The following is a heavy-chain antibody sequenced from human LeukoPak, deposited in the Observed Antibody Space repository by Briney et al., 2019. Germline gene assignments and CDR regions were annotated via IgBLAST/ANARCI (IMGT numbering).Heavy chain of an antibody. Sequence: SQTLSLTCTVSGGSISSGSYYWSWIRQPAGKGLAWIGRIYTSGSTNYNPSLKSRVTISVDTSKNQFSLKLSSVTAADTAVYYCARARYYDSSGYYSTLGAFDIWGQGTMVTVSS. J-gene: IGHJ3*02. CDR3: ARARYYDSSGYYSTLGAFDI. D-gene: IGHD3-22*01. CDR2: IYTSGST. V-gene: IGHV4-61*02. CDR1: GGSISSGSYY.